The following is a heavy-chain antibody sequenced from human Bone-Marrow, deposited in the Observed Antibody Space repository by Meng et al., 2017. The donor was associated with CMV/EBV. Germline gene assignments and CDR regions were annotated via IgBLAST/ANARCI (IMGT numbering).Heavy chain of an antibody. CDR2: ISYDGSNK. J-gene: IGHJ6*02. D-gene: IGHD2-15*01. V-gene: IGHV3-30*04. CDR1: GFTFSSYA. Sequence: SLKISCAASGFTFSSYAMHWVRQAPGKGLEWVAVISYDGSNKYYADSVKGRFTISRDNSKNTLYLQMNSLRAEDTAVYYCARDEGGYFSYYYGMDVWGQGTTVTVSS. CDR3: ARDEGGYFSYYYGMDV.